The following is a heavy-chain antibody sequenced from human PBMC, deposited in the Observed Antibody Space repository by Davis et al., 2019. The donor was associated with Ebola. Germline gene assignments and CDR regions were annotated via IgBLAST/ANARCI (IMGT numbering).Heavy chain of an antibody. D-gene: IGHD2-2*01. V-gene: IGHV4-59*08. CDR2: IYYSGST. CDR3: ARHRYCSSTSRYGYMDV. J-gene: IGHJ6*03. Sequence: PSETLSLTCTVSGGSISTYYWNWIRQPPGKGLEWIGYIYYSGSTNYNPSLKSRVTISVDTSKNQFSLKLSSVTAADTAVYYCARHRYCSSTSRYGYMDVWGKGTTVTVSS. CDR1: GGSISTYY.